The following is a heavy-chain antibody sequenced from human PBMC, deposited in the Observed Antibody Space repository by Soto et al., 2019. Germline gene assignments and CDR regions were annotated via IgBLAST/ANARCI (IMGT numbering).Heavy chain of an antibody. V-gene: IGHV3-21*01. J-gene: IGHJ5*02. D-gene: IGHD3-22*01. CDR3: ARDTDDSSGYVNWFDP. CDR2: ISSSSSYI. CDR1: GFTFSSYS. Sequence: GGSLRLSCAAPGFTFSSYSMNWVRQAPGKGLEWVSSISSSSSYIYYADSVKGRFTISRDNAKNSLYLQMNSLRAEDTAVYYCARDTDDSSGYVNWFDPWGQGTLVTVSS.